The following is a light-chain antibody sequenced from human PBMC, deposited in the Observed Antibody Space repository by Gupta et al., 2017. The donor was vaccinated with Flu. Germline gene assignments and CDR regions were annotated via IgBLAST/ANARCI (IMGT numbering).Light chain of an antibody. CDR1: QSITTW. CDR2: NAS. J-gene: IGKJ2*01. Sequence: DITLSPSPSTLSASVGDRVTITCRASQSITTWLAWYQQKPGRAPKLLIYNASILQSGVSSRFSGSGSGTDFTLTISGLQPEDVATYYCQKYKRMASTFGHGTKLEIK. V-gene: IGKV1-5*03. CDR3: QKYKRMAST.